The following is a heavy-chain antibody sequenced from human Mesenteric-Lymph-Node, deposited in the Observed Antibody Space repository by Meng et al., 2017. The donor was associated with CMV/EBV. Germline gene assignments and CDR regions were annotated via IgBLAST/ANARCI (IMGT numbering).Heavy chain of an antibody. CDR3: ARDSPDYGGNSNYYYGMDV. Sequence: ASVKVSCKASGYTFTGYYMYWVRQAPGQGLEWMGWINPNSGGTKYAQKFQGRVTMTRDTSISTAYMELRSLRSDDTAVYYCARDSPDYGGNSNYYYGMDVWGQGTTVTVSS. CDR2: INPNSGGT. D-gene: IGHD4-23*01. V-gene: IGHV1-2*02. CDR1: GYTFTGYY. J-gene: IGHJ6*02.